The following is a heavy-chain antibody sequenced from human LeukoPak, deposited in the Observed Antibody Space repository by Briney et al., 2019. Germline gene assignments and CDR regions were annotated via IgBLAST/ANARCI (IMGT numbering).Heavy chain of an antibody. V-gene: IGHV1-2*02. CDR2: ISPDSGGT. Sequence: ASVKVSCKASGYTFTGYYMHWVRQAPGQGLEWMGWISPDSGGTNYAQKFQGRVTMTRDTSISTAYMELSRLRSDDTAIYYCARDFLSDSSDYYYVWFYPWGQGTLVTVSS. CDR3: ARDFLSDSSDYYYVWFYP. D-gene: IGHD3-22*01. J-gene: IGHJ5*02. CDR1: GYTFTGYY.